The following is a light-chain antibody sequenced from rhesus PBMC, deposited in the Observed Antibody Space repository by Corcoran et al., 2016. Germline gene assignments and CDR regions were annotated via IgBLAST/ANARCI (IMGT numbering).Light chain of an antibody. CDR2: AAS. CDR3: LKHNSYPYS. J-gene: IGKJ2*01. V-gene: IGKV1-28*01. Sequence: GDTVTITCRASQGISSYLNWFQQKPRKAPKLLIYAASSLESGVPSRFSGSGSGTEFTLTISSLQPEDFAAYYCLKHNSYPYSFGQGTKVEIK. CDR1: QGISSY.